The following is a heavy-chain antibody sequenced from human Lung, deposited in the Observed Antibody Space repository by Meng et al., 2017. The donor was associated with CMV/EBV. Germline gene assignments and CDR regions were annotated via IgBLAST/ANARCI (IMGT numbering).Heavy chain of an antibody. V-gene: IGHV4-39*07. CDR1: GGSIGSSGYY. CDR3: ARDRNPAVAGTGLDY. J-gene: IGHJ4*02. Sequence: GSLRLXCTVSGGSIGSSGYYWGWIRQPPGKGLEWIGAVYYSGTTYYNPSLKSRITISVDTSKNQFSLKLYSVTAADTAVYYCARDRNPAVAGTGLDYWGQGTLVTVSS. CDR2: VYYSGTT. D-gene: IGHD6-19*01.